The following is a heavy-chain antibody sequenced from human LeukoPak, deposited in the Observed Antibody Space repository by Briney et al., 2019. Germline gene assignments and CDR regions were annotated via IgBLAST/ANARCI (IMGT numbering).Heavy chain of an antibody. J-gene: IGHJ5*02. D-gene: IGHD3-10*01. CDR3: AREIITMVRGAHLAPTVYAWFDP. CDR2: IIPIFGTA. CDR1: GGTFSSYA. Sequence: SVKVSCKASGGTFSSYAISWVRQAPGQGLEWMGRIIPIFGTANYAQKFQGRVTITTDESTSTAYVELGSLRSEDTAVYYCAREIITMVRGAHLAPTVYAWFDPWGQGTLVTVSS. V-gene: IGHV1-69*05.